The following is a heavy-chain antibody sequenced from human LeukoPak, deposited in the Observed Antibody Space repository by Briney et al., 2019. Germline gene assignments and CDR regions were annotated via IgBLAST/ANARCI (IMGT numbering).Heavy chain of an antibody. CDR1: GGSISSYY. J-gene: IGHJ4*02. V-gene: IGHV4-59*08. CDR3: ASGDCSGGSCYLGY. CDR2: IYYSGST. D-gene: IGHD2-15*01. Sequence: SETLSLTCTVSGGSISSYYWSWIRHPPGKGLAWIGYIYYSGSTNYNPSLKSRVTISVDTSKNQFSLKLSSVTAADTAVYYCASGDCSGGSCYLGYWGQGTLVTVSS.